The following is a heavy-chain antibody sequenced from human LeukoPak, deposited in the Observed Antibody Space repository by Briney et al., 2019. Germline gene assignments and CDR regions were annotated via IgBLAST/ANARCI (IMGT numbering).Heavy chain of an antibody. J-gene: IGHJ3*02. D-gene: IGHD1-26*01. Sequence: SETLSLTCTVSGDSLVSGHYWGWIRQPPGQGLEWVGSVYHSGSIYYNPSLKSRVIMSVDTSKNQFSLKLSSVTAADTAVYYCARDLGGSYVDAFVIWGQGTMVTVSS. CDR1: GDSLVSGHY. CDR2: VYHSGSI. CDR3: ARDLGGSYVDAFVI. V-gene: IGHV4-38-2*02.